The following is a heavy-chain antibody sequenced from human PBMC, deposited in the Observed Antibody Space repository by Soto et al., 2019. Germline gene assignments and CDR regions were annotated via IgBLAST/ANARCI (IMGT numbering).Heavy chain of an antibody. CDR2: IKQDGSEK. Sequence: EVQLVESGGGLVQPGGSLRLSCAASGFTFSSYWMSWVRQAPGQGLEWVANIKQDGSEKYYVDSVKGRFTISRDNAKNSLYLQMNSLSAEGTAVYYCARVLGMVRGVIVGYFDYWGQGTLVTVSS. D-gene: IGHD3-10*01. J-gene: IGHJ4*02. CDR3: ARVLGMVRGVIVGYFDY. CDR1: GFTFSSYW. V-gene: IGHV3-7*01.